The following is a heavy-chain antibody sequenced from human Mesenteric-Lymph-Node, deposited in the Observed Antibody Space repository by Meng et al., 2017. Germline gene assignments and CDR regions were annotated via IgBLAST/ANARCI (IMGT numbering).Heavy chain of an antibody. CDR1: GYTFTGYY. Sequence: ASVKVSCKASGYTFTGYYMHWVRQAPGQGLEWMGRINPNSGCTNYAQKFQGRVTMTRDTSISTAYMELSRLRSDDTAVYYCARDNYYGSGSYSDYWGQGTLVTVSS. CDR2: INPNSGCT. V-gene: IGHV1-2*06. CDR3: ARDNYYGSGSYSDY. J-gene: IGHJ4*02. D-gene: IGHD3-10*01.